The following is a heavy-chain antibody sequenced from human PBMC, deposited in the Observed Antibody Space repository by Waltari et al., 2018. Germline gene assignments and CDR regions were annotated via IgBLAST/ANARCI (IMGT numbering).Heavy chain of an antibody. CDR2: SCGGGRP. V-gene: IGHV3-53*01. CDR3: ARDRPLRSAYYYGMDV. CDR1: GFTVSSNY. J-gene: IGHJ6*02. Sequence: EVQLVESGGGLIQPGGSWRLSCPASGFTVSSNYISGVRQAPGKGLGGVEVSCGGGRPYDDESRKGRFTITRDNSKNTLYLQMNSLRAEDTAVYYCARDRPLRSAYYYGMDVWGQGTTVTVSS.